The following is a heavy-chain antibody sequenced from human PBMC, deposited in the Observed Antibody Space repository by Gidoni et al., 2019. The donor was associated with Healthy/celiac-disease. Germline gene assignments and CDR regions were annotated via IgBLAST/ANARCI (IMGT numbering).Heavy chain of an antibody. V-gene: IGHV4-4*02. Sequence: QVQLQESGPGLVKPSGTLSLSCAVSGGSISSINCGRWVRQPPGKGLEWIGEIYNSGSTNYNPYLKSRVTISVDKSKNQFSLKLSSVTAADTAVYYCARLRFDYYYYGMDVWSQGTTVTVSS. CDR2: IYNSGST. D-gene: IGHD4-17*01. CDR3: ARLRFDYYYYGMDV. J-gene: IGHJ6*02. CDR1: GGSISSINC.